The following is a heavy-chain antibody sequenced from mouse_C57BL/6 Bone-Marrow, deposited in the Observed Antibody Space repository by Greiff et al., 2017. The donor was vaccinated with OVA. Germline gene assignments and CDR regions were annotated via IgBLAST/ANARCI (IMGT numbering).Heavy chain of an antibody. D-gene: IGHD1-1*01. Sequence: QVQLQHPGAELVKPGASVKMSCKASGYTFTSYWITWVKQRPGQGLEWIGDIYPGSGSTNYNEKFKSKATLTVDTSSSTAYMQLSSLTSEDSAVYYCARSNYGSSYWYFDVWGTGTTVTVSS. CDR2: IYPGSGST. CDR1: GYTFTSYW. V-gene: IGHV1-55*01. J-gene: IGHJ1*03. CDR3: ARSNYGSSYWYFDV.